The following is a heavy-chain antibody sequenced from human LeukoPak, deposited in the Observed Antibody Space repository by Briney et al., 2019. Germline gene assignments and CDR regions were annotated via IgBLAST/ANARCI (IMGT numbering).Heavy chain of an antibody. CDR1: GGSISSSSYY. V-gene: IGHV4-61*02. CDR3: AGGYSGSYYPGY. J-gene: IGHJ4*02. Sequence: SETLSLTCTVSGGSISSSSYYWSWIRQPAGKGLEWIGRIYTSGSTNYNPSLKSRVTISVDTSKNQFSLKLSSVTAADTAVYYCAGGYSGSYYPGYWGQGTLVTVSS. D-gene: IGHD1-26*01. CDR2: IYTSGST.